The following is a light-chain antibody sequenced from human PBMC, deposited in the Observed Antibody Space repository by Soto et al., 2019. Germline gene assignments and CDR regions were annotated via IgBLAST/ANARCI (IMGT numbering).Light chain of an antibody. CDR1: SSNIETNT. CDR3: AVWDDSLSGMI. Sequence: QSALTQPPSASGTPGQRVTISCSGSSSNIETNTVDWYQHLPGTAPKVLIFNNNQRPSGVPDRFSGSKSGTSASLAISGLQSEDEAHYYCAVWDDSLSGMIFGGGTKRPS. J-gene: IGLJ2*01. V-gene: IGLV1-44*01. CDR2: NNN.